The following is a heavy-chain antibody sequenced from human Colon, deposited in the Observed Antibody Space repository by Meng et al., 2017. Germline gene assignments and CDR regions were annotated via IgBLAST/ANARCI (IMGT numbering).Heavy chain of an antibody. V-gene: IGHV3-74*01. CDR3: VGHNSGIYWEYFQH. CDR1: GFTLSSHL. J-gene: IGHJ1*01. Sequence: VYSGGRLVHPGGFLSISCGDSGFTLSSHLMHWVRQAPGKGLVWVSRIKSEGCTKYCADSVNGRFTVSRDNAKITLYLQMNSLRDEDMAVYYCVGHNSGIYWEYFQHWGQGTLVTVSS. CDR2: IKSEGCTK. D-gene: IGHD1-26*01.